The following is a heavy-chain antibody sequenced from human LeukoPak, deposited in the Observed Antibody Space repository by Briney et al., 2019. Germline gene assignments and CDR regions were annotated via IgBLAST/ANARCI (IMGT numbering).Heavy chain of an antibody. D-gene: IGHD6-13*01. Sequence: SETLSLTCTVSGGSISSSSYYWGWIRQPPGKGLEWIGSIYYSGSTYYNTSLKSRVTISVDTSKNQFSLKLSSVTAADTAVYYCARGQQQLVPFDYWGQGTLVTVSS. V-gene: IGHV4-39*07. CDR1: GGSISSSSYY. CDR3: ARGQQQLVPFDY. CDR2: IYYSGST. J-gene: IGHJ4*02.